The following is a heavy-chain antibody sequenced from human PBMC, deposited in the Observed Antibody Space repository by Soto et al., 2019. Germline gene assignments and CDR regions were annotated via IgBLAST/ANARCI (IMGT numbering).Heavy chain of an antibody. V-gene: IGHV1-69*13. CDR2: IIPIFGTA. J-gene: IGHJ6*02. CDR1: GGTFSSYA. Sequence: GASVKVSCKASGGTFSSYAISWVRQAPGQGLEWMGGIIPIFGTANYAQKFQGRVTITADESTSTAYMELSSLRSEDTAVYYCAGYTPPSSWIQLWSPLSYGMDVWGQGTTVTVSS. D-gene: IGHD5-18*01. CDR3: AGYTPPSSWIQLWSPLSYGMDV.